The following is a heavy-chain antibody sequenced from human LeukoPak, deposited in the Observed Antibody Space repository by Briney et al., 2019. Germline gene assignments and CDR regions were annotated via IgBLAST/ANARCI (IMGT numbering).Heavy chain of an antibody. CDR1: GVSISSYY. J-gene: IGHJ4*02. CDR3: ATLGSFDY. Sequence: PSETLSLTCTVSGVSISSYYWSWIRQPPGKGLEWIGYRYYRGSTNYNPSLKSRVTISVDSSKIQFSLKLSSVTAADTAVYYCATLGSFDYWGQGTLVTVSS. V-gene: IGHV4-59*13. D-gene: IGHD7-27*01. CDR2: RYYRGST.